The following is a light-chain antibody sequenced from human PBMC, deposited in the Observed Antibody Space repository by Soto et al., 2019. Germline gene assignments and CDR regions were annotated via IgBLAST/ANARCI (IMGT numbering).Light chain of an antibody. CDR3: ATWDSSLSARV. CDR1: SSNIGNNY. CDR2: DNN. Sequence: QSVLTQPPSVSAAPGQKVTISCSGSSSNIGNNYVSWYQQLPGTAPKLLIYDNNRRPSGVPDRLSGSKSGTSATLGITGLQTGDEADYYCATWDSSLSARVFGGGTKLTVL. J-gene: IGLJ3*02. V-gene: IGLV1-51*01.